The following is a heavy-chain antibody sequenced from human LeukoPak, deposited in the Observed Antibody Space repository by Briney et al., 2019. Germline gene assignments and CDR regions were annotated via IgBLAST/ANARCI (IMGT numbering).Heavy chain of an antibody. J-gene: IGHJ4*02. CDR1: GGSISSSSYY. Sequence: PSETLSLTCTVSGGSISSSSYYWGWIRQPPGKGLEWIGSIYYSGSTYYNPSLKSRVTISVDTSKNQFSLKLSSVTAADTAVYYCAREKGITMVRGVQSPYDYWGQGTLVTVSS. CDR2: IYYSGST. D-gene: IGHD3-10*01. V-gene: IGHV4-39*07. CDR3: AREKGITMVRGVQSPYDY.